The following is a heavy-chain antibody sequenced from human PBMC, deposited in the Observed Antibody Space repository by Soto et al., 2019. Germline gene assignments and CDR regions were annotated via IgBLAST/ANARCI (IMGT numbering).Heavy chain of an antibody. CDR3: ARDHLWAFDY. Sequence: TGGSLRLSCAASGFSFSVYSMNWVRQAPGKGLEWVSYINGRDGAINYVDSVKGRFTISIDNAKNSLYLQMNSLRDEDTAVYFCARDHLWAFDYWGQGVLVTVSS. D-gene: IGHD3-3*02. CDR1: GFSFSVYS. J-gene: IGHJ4*02. V-gene: IGHV3-48*02. CDR2: INGRDGAI.